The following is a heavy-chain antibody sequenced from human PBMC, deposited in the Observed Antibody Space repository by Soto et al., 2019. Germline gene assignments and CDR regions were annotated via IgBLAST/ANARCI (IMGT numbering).Heavy chain of an antibody. V-gene: IGHV4-34*01. CDR1: GGSFSGYY. J-gene: IGHJ3*02. Sequence: TSETLCLTCAVYGGSFSGYYWSWIRQPPGKGLEWIGEINHSGSTNYNPSLKSRVTISVDTSKNQFSLKLSSVTAADTAVYYCARDQPGIWDAFDIWGQGTMVTVSS. CDR2: INHSGST. CDR3: ARDQPGIWDAFDI. D-gene: IGHD6-13*01.